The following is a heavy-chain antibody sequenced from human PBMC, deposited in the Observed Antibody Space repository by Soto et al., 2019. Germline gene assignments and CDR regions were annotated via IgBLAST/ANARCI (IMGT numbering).Heavy chain of an antibody. D-gene: IGHD1-26*01. CDR3: TRGDWWELPTMDY. CDR1: GFTFSGSA. CDR2: IRSKANSYAT. Sequence: EVQIMESGGGLVQPGGSLKLSCEASGFTFSGSAMHWVRQASGKGLEWVGRIRSKANSYATAYAASVKGRFTISRDDSKSTAYLQMNSLKTEETAVYYCTRGDWWELPTMDYWGQGTLVTVSS. J-gene: IGHJ4*02. V-gene: IGHV3-73*02.